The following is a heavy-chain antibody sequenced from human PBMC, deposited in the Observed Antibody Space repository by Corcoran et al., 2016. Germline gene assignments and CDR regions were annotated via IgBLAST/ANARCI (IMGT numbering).Heavy chain of an antibody. J-gene: IGHJ2*01. CDR2: IYPGDSDT. Sequence: EVQLVQSGAEVKKPGESLKISCKGSGYSFTSYWIGWVRQMPGKGLEWMGIIYPGDSDTRYSPSFQGQVTISADTSISTASLQWSSLKASDTAMYYCARHEWTGDGYNLYLYFDLWGRGTLVTVSS. CDR1: GYSFTSYW. CDR3: ARHEWTGDGYNLYLYFDL. D-gene: IGHD5-12*01. V-gene: IGHV5-51*01.